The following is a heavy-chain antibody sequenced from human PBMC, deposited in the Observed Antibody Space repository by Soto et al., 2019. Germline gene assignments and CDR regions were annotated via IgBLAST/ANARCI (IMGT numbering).Heavy chain of an antibody. CDR3: VFYDVLTGYDH. Sequence: EVQLLESGGGLVQPGGSLRLSCAGSGFIFRNYGMSWVRQAPGKGREWVSAISGDGTGTYYADSVKGRFAISRDNSRNTLYLQMSSLRAEDTALYYCVFYDVLTGYDHWGQGTLVTVSS. CDR2: ISGDGTGT. CDR1: GFIFRNYG. J-gene: IGHJ5*02. V-gene: IGHV3-23*01. D-gene: IGHD3-9*01.